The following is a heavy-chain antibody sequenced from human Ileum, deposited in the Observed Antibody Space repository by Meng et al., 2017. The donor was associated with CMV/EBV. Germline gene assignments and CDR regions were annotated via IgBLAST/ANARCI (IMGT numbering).Heavy chain of an antibody. V-gene: IGHV3-30*02. CDR3: AKIDQQQNYFDC. CDR2: IRYDENYK. J-gene: IGHJ4*02. CDR1: GFTFSSYS. D-gene: IGHD6-13*01. Sequence: GESLKISCAASGFTFSSYSMNWARQAPGKGLEWVSYIRYDENYKYYSDSVKGRFTISRDDSKNTLYLQMNNLRAEDTAVYYCAKIDQQQNYFDCWGQGTLVTVSS.